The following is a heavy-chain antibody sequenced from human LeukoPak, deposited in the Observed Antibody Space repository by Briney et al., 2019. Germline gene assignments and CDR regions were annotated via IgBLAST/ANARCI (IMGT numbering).Heavy chain of an antibody. V-gene: IGHV3-23*01. D-gene: IGHD3-22*01. CDR1: GFTFSSYA. CDR2: ISDSVGST. CDR3: ARDQGPYYYDSSGSGFDP. Sequence: GGSLRLSCAASGFTFSSYAMSWVRQAPGKGLEWVSTISDSVGSTYYADSVKGRFTISRDNSKNTLYLQMNSLRAEDTAVYYCARDQGPYYYDSSGSGFDPWGQGTLVTVSS. J-gene: IGHJ5*02.